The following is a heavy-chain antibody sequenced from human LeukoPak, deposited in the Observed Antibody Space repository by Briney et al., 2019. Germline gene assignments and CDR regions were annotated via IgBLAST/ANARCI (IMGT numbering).Heavy chain of an antibody. CDR2: IYSDASA. J-gene: IGHJ4*02. V-gene: IGHV3-66*01. Sequence: GGSLRLSCAASGFIVTNNYMNWVRQAPGQGLEWVSVIYSDASAYYADSVRGRFIISRDTSKNTIYLQMNRLTAEDTAVYSCARGSELGATCDYWGQGTLVTVSS. D-gene: IGHD1-26*01. CDR3: ARGSELGATCDY. CDR1: GFIVTNNY.